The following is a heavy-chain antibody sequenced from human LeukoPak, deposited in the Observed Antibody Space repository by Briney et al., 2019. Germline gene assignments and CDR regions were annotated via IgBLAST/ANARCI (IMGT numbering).Heavy chain of an antibody. CDR2: IIPIFNTT. D-gene: IGHD2-15*01. V-gene: IGHV1-69*05. CDR3: ARENRYCSGGSCYSVASDDAFDI. Sequence: SVKVSCKASGGTFSSYSISWVRPAPGQGLAWMGGIIPIFNTTNYARRFQGRVTMTRDMSTSTVYMELSSLRSDDTAVYYCARENRYCSGGSCYSVASDDAFDIWGQGTMVTVSS. CDR1: GGTFSSYS. J-gene: IGHJ3*02.